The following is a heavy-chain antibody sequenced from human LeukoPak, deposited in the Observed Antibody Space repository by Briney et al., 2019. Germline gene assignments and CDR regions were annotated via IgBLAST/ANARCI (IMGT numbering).Heavy chain of an antibody. V-gene: IGHV4-59*01. CDR3: ARGQATIDSNWFDP. J-gene: IGHJ5*02. D-gene: IGHD5-12*01. CDR2: IYYSGST. CDR1: GGSISSYY. Sequence: PSETLSLTCTVSGGSISSYYWSWFRQPPGKGLEWIGYIYYSGSTNYNPSLKSRVTISVDTSKNQFSLKLSSVTAADTAVYYCARGQATIDSNWFDPWGQGTLVTVSS.